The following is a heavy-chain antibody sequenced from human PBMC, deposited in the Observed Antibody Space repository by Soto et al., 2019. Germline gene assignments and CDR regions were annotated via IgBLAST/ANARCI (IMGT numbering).Heavy chain of an antibody. CDR2: ISGSGGST. CDR3: AREYDFWSGYPSPNMDV. Sequence: GGSLRLSCAASGFTFSSYAMSWVRQAPGKGLEWVSAISGSGGSTYYADSVKGRFTISRDNSKNTLYLQMNSLRAEDTAVYYCAREYDFWSGYPSPNMDVWGKGTTVTVSS. V-gene: IGHV3-23*01. D-gene: IGHD3-3*01. CDR1: GFTFSSYA. J-gene: IGHJ6*03.